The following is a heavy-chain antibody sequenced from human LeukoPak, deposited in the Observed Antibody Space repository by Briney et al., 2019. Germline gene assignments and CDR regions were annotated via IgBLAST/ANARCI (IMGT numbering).Heavy chain of an antibody. CDR2: VTASGAGT. CDR3: ANNGGVAVAGSFDN. CDR1: GFTFDSYA. V-gene: IGHV3-23*01. Sequence: GGSLRLSCAASGFTFDSYAMTWVRQAPGKGLEWVSTVTASGAGTYFADSVKGRFTISRDNSKNTLYLQMNSLRAEDAAVYYCANNGGVAVAGSFDNWGQGTLVTVSS. J-gene: IGHJ4*02. D-gene: IGHD6-19*01.